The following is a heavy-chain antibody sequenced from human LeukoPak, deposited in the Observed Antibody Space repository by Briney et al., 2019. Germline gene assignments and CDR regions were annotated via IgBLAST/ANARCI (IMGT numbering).Heavy chain of an antibody. V-gene: IGHV1-2*02. D-gene: IGHD3-22*01. CDR3: ARAAHTYYYDSSGYY. J-gene: IGHJ4*02. Sequence: ASVKVSCKASGYTFTGYYMHWVRQAPGQGLEWMGWINPNSGGTNYAQKFQGRATMTRDTSISTAYMELSRLRSDDTAVYYCARAAHTYYYDSSGYYWGQGTLVTVSS. CDR1: GYTFTGYY. CDR2: INPNSGGT.